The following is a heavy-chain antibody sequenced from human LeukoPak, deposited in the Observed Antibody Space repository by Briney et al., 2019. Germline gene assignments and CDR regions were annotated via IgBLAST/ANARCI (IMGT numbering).Heavy chain of an antibody. J-gene: IGHJ5*02. D-gene: IGHD6-19*01. CDR1: GGSISSGGYY. V-gene: IGHV4-31*03. Sequence: KSSQTLSLTCTVSGGSISSGGYYWSWIRQHPGKGLEWIGYIYYSGSTYYNPSLKSRVTISVDTSKNQFSLKLSSVTAADTAVYYCARASSGWYYRQSNWFDPWGQGTLVTVSS. CDR3: ARASSGWYYRQSNWFDP. CDR2: IYYSGST.